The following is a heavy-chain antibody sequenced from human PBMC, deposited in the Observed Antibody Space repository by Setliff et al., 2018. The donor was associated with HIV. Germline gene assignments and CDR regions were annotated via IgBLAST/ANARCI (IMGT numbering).Heavy chain of an antibody. Sequence: ETLSLTCTVSGGSISSGDYYWSWVRQAPGKGLEWVSVISGSGDITYYRESVKGRFTVSRDNSTKTLFLQMNSLRAEDTAVYYCARIGSDAFDIWGQGTMVTVSS. CDR3: ARIGSDAFDI. CDR1: GGSISSGDYY. J-gene: IGHJ3*02. V-gene: IGHV3-23*01. CDR2: ISGSGDIT.